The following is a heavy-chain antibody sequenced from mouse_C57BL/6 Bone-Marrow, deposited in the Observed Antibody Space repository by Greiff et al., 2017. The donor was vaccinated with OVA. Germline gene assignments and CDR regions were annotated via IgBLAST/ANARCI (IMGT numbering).Heavy chain of an antibody. CDR2: ISSGSSTI. CDR3: ARGRYDGMDY. Sequence: EVQLVESGGGLVKPGGSLKLSCAASGFTFSDYGMHWVRQAPEQGLEWVAYISSGSSTIHYADPVKGRFTISRDNATNTLFLQLTSLRSEDTARYYCARGRYDGMDYWGQGTSVTVSA. CDR1: GFTFSDYG. V-gene: IGHV5-17*01. J-gene: IGHJ4*01.